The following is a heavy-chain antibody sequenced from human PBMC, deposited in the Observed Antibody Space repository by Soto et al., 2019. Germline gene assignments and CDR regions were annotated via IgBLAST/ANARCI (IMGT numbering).Heavy chain of an antibody. V-gene: IGHV3-7*02. Sequence: VQLLESGGGVVQPGTSLRLSCAASGFTFSSYWMNWVRQAPGKGLEWVANIKQDGTEKHYVDSVKDRFTISRDNAKSSLHLQLNSLRADDTAVYYCAGGTGWFIVDWGQGTLVTVSS. CDR2: IKQDGTEK. CDR1: GFTFSSYW. J-gene: IGHJ4*02. D-gene: IGHD6-19*01. CDR3: AGGTGWFIVD.